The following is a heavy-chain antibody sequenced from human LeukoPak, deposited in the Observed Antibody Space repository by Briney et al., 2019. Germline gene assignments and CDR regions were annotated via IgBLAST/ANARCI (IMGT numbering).Heavy chain of an antibody. CDR3: AKDLTGQQLECNFDY. CDR1: GFTFSSYA. J-gene: IGHJ4*02. V-gene: IGHV3-23*01. Sequence: SGGSLRLSCAASGFTFSSYAMSWVRQAPGKGLEWVSAISGSGGSTYYADSVKGRFTISRDNSKNTLYLQMNSLRAEDTAVYYCAKDLTGQQLECNFDYWGQGTLVTVSS. CDR2: ISGSGGST. D-gene: IGHD6-13*01.